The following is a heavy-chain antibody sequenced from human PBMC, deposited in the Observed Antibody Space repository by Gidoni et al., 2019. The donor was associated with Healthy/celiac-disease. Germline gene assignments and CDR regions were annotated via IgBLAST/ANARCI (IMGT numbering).Heavy chain of an antibody. V-gene: IGHV2-5*02. J-gene: IGHJ5*02. Sequence: QITLKESGPTLVKPTQTLTLTCTFSGFSLSTSGVGVGWIRQPPGKALEWLALIYWDDDKRYSPSLKSRLTITKDTSKNQVVLTMTNMDPVDTATYYCAHKCPGCSHGNNWFDPWGQGTLVTVSS. CDR3: AHKCPGCSHGNNWFDP. CDR2: IYWDDDK. D-gene: IGHD2-15*01. CDR1: GFSLSTSGVG.